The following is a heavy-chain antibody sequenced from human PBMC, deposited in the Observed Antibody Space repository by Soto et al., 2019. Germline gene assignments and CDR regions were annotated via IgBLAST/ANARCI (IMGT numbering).Heavy chain of an antibody. Sequence: EVQLLESGGGLVQPGGSLRLSCAGSGFAFSSSTMSWVRQAPGKGLEWVSGISPTGGTTYYTDSVRGRFSISRDNSKNTVLLQMDSLRADDTAVYYCATRDASYWGQGTLVTVSS. CDR2: ISPTGGTT. J-gene: IGHJ4*02. V-gene: IGHV3-23*01. CDR3: ATRDASY. CDR1: GFAFSSST. D-gene: IGHD2-21*02.